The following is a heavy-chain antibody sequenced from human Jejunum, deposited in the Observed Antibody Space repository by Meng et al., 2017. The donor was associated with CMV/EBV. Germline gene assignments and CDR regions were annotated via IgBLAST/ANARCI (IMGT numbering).Heavy chain of an antibody. CDR1: GGAISSNTYY. D-gene: IGHD3-10*01. V-gene: IGHV4-39*01. J-gene: IGHJ5*02. CDR2: IYYGGST. Sequence: SGGAISSNTYYWGWIRQPPGKGLEWIGSIYYGGSTYYNPSLKSRLTISIDTSKSQFSLKLNSVTAADTAVYYCARSQYDASGRRWFDPWGQGTLVTVSS. CDR3: ARSQYDASGRRWFDP.